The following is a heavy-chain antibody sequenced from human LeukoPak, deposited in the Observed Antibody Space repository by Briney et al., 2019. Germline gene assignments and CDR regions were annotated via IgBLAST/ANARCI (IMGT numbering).Heavy chain of an antibody. D-gene: IGHD2-21*02. CDR3: VHRRKVTSVDD. CDR1: GFSLTTDAVA. Sequence: SGPTLVKPTQTLTLTCTFSGFSLTTDAVAVGWVRQPPGKALEWLTFIYGNDDKRCRPSLNSGLTITKDTSKNQVVLTMTDMDSVDTATYYCVHRRKVTSVDDWGQGTLVTVSS. V-gene: IGHV2-5*01. J-gene: IGHJ4*02. CDR2: IYGNDDK.